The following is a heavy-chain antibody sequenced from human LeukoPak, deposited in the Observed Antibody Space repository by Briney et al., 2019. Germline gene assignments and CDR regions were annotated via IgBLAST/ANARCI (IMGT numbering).Heavy chain of an antibody. D-gene: IGHD2-8*01. Sequence: PGGSLRLSCAASGFTFSSYWMHWVRQDPGKGLVWVSRINSDGSSTSYADSVKGRFTISRDNAKNTLYLQMNSLRAEDTAVYYCARVQGHPPNGLDIWGQGTMVTVSS. CDR2: INSDGSST. V-gene: IGHV3-74*01. CDR3: ARVQGHPPNGLDI. J-gene: IGHJ3*02. CDR1: GFTFSSYW.